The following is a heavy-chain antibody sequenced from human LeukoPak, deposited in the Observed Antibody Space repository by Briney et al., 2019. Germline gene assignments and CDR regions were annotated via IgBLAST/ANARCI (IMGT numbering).Heavy chain of an antibody. V-gene: IGHV1-58*02. CDR2: IVVGSGKT. Sequence: SVKVSCKASGFTFTSSAMQWLRQARGQRLEWIGWIVVGSGKTNYAQKFKERVTITRDMSTSTAYMELSSLRSEDTAVYYCAAAEGYSSGWELDYWGQGTLVTVSS. CDR3: AAAEGYSSGWELDY. D-gene: IGHD6-19*01. J-gene: IGHJ4*02. CDR1: GFTFTSSA.